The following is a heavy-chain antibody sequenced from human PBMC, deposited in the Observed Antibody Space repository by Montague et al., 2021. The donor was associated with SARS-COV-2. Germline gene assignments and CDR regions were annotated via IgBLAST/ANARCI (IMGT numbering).Heavy chain of an antibody. CDR2: IKEDGSEK. CDR3: AREYFDNSGMGHY. V-gene: IGHV3-7*01. D-gene: IGHD3-22*01. Sequence: SLRLSCAASGFTFSSYWMSWVRQAPGKGLEWVANIKEDGSEKKYVGSVKGRFTISRDNAKDSLYLQMNSLRAEDTAVYYCAREYFDNSGMGHYWGQRTLVTVSS. CDR1: GFTFSSYW. J-gene: IGHJ4*02.